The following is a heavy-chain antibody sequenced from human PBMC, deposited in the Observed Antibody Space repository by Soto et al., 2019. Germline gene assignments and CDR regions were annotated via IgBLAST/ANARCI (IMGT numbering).Heavy chain of an antibody. V-gene: IGHV1-18*01. J-gene: IGHJ5*02. CDR3: ARDGYGDYGS. D-gene: IGHD4-17*01. CDR2: ISTYNGNT. Sequence: QVQLVQSGAEVKKPGTSVKVSCKASGYTFTSNGISWVRQAPGQGLEWMGWISTYNGNTNYAQKLQGRVTMTRDTATSIAYMELRDRRSDDTAVYYCARDGYGDYGSWGQGSLVTVSS. CDR1: GYTFTSNG.